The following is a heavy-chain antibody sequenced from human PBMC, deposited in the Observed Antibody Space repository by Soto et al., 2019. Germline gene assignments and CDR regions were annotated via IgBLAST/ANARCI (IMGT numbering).Heavy chain of an antibody. CDR2: IWYDGSNK. D-gene: IGHD3-22*01. V-gene: IGHV3-33*01. CDR1: GFTFSSYG. J-gene: IGHJ4*02. Sequence: PGGSLRLSCAASGFTFSSYGMHWVRQAPGKGLEWVAVIWYDGSNKYYADSVKGRFTISRDNSKNTLYLQMNSLRAEDTAVYYCARDHYYDSSGYSHYFDYWGQGTLVTGSS. CDR3: ARDHYYDSSGYSHYFDY.